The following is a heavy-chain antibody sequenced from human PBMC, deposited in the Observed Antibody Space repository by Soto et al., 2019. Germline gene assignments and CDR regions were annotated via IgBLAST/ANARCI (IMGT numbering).Heavy chain of an antibody. CDR2: ISDHNGNT. CDR3: ARGRYGDY. Sequence: QVHLVQSGAEVKKPGASVKVSCKASGYTFTNYGITWVRQAPGQGLEWVGWISDHNGNTDYAQKLQGRVIVTRDTSTITAYMELRSLISDDTAVYYCARGRYGDYWGQGALVTVSS. D-gene: IGHD1-1*01. J-gene: IGHJ4*02. CDR1: GYTFTNYG. V-gene: IGHV1-18*01.